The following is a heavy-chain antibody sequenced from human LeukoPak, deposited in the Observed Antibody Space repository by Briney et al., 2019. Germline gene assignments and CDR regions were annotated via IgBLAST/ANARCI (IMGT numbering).Heavy chain of an antibody. V-gene: IGHV3-48*03. CDR3: ARKYCSTTSCLFDD. Sequence: GGSLRLSCAASGFTLSSYDMNWDRQAPGKGLQWVSDISSSGTTIYYADSVKGRFTISRDNAKNSLYLQMNSLRAEDTAVYYCARKYCSTTSCLFDDWGQGTLVTVSS. D-gene: IGHD2-2*01. J-gene: IGHJ4*02. CDR2: ISSSGTTI. CDR1: GFTLSSYD.